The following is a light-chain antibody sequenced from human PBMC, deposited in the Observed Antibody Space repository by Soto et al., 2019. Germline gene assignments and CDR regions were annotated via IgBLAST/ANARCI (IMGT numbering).Light chain of an antibody. Sequence: QSVLTQPASVSGSPGQSITTSCTGTSSDVGGYNYVSWYQQHPGKAPKLMIYDVGNRPSGVSNRFSGSKSGNTASLTISGLQAEDEADYYCSSYTSSSTLGVFGTGTKVTVL. CDR3: SSYTSSSTLGV. CDR1: SSDVGGYNY. V-gene: IGLV2-14*01. CDR2: DVG. J-gene: IGLJ1*01.